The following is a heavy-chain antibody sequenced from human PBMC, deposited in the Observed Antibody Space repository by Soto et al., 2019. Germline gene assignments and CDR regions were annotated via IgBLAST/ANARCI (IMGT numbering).Heavy chain of an antibody. J-gene: IGHJ4*02. CDR3: AINRFSSTSCHRNPFYY. V-gene: IGHV1-2*04. CDR2: INPNSGGT. D-gene: IGHD2-2*01. CDR1: GYTFTGYY. Sequence: GASVKVSCKASGYTFTGYYMHWVRQAPGQGLEWMGWINPNSGGTNYAQKFQGWVTMTRDTSISTAYMELSRLRSDDTAVYYCAINRFSSTSCHRNPFYYWGQGTLVTVSS.